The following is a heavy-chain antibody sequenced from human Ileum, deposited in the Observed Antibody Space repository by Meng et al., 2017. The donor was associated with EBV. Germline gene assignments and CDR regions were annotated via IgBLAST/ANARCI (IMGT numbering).Heavy chain of an antibody. J-gene: IGHJ4*02. D-gene: IGHD2-2*01. Sequence: GQLQGPGPGIVKPPPPLSPTCAVSGASIRSTNWWSWVRQPPGKGLEWIGDIYHSGSTNYNPSLKSRVTISIDASKNQFSLKVTSVTAADTAMYYCANRRPASGPLGDYWGQGTLVTVSS. CDR1: GASIRSTNW. V-gene: IGHV4-4*03. CDR3: ANRRPASGPLGDY. CDR2: IYHSGST.